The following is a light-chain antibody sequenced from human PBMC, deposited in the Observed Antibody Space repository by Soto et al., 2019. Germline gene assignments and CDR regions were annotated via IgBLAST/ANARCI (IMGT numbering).Light chain of an antibody. Sequence: EVVLTQSPATLSLSPGERATLSCRASESVRTFVDWYQQKPGQAPRLLIYGPSNRATGIPARFSGSGSETDFALTISNLEPEDFAVYYCQQHSHWPPWTFGQGTRVEIQ. CDR2: GPS. CDR1: ESVRTF. CDR3: QQHSHWPPWT. J-gene: IGKJ1*01. V-gene: IGKV3-11*01.